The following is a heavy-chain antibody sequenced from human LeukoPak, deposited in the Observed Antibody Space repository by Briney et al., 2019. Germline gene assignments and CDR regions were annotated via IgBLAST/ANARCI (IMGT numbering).Heavy chain of an antibody. V-gene: IGHV1-24*01. J-gene: IGHJ4*02. CDR2: FDPEDGET. CDR1: GYTFTGYY. CDR3: HTGRPGYPNFDY. Sequence: ASVKVSCKASGYTFTGYYMHWVRQAPGQGLEWMGGFDPEDGETIYAQKFQGRVTMTEDTSTDTAYMELSSLRSEDTAVYYCHTGRPGYPNFDYWGQGTLVTVSS. D-gene: IGHD3-16*02.